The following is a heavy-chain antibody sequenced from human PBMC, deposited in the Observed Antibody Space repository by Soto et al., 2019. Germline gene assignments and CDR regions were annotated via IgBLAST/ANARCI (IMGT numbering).Heavy chain of an antibody. V-gene: IGHV3-11*01. CDR2: ISSSVITK. D-gene: IGHD6-19*01. CDR1: GFTFSDYY. Sequence: PGGSLRLSCAASGFTFSDYYMAWIRQAPGKGLEWVSYISSSVITKSSADSLEGRFTISRDNAKESLYLQMNSLRAEDTAVYYCVRLSKYTSCWYVLYYPDAWGQGTLVTVSS. J-gene: IGHJ5*02. CDR3: VRLSKYTSCWYVLYYPDA.